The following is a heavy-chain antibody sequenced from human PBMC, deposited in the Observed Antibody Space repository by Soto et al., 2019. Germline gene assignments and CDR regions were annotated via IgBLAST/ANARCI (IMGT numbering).Heavy chain of an antibody. J-gene: IGHJ6*02. D-gene: IGHD4-17*01. CDR2: IYHSGST. Sequence: QLQLQESGSGLVKPSQTLSLTCAVSGGSISSCGYSWSWIRQPPGKGLEWIGYIYHSGSTYYNPSLKSRVTMSVDRSKNQFSLKLSSVTAADTAVYYCARAHYGDYGYGMDVWGQGTTVTVSS. CDR3: ARAHYGDYGYGMDV. V-gene: IGHV4-30-2*01. CDR1: GGSISSCGYS.